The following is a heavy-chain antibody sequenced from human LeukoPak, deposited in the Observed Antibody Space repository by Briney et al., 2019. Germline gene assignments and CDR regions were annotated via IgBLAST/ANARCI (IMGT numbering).Heavy chain of an antibody. J-gene: IGHJ6*02. CDR3: ARDRGGVVVAVGSYYYYGMDV. Sequence: SVKVSCKASGGTFSSYAISWVRQAPGQGLEWMGGIIPIFGTANYAQKFQGRVTITADESTSTAYMELSSLRSEDTAVYYCARDRGGVVVAVGSYYYYGMDVWGQGTTVTVSS. V-gene: IGHV1-69*13. CDR1: GGTFSSYA. CDR2: IIPIFGTA. D-gene: IGHD2-15*01.